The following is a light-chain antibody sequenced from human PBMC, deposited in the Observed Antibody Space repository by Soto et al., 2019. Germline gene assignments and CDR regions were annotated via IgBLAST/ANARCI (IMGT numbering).Light chain of an antibody. J-gene: IGKJ5*01. V-gene: IGKV3-11*01. CDR2: DAS. CDR1: QSVGTY. CDR3: QQRYNWPRVT. Sequence: EIVLTQSPATLSLSPGERATFSCRASQSVGTYLAWYQQKPGQAPRLLIYDASNRATGVPPRFSGSGSGTDFTLTISSLEPEDFAVYYCQQRYNWPRVTFGQGTRLEIK.